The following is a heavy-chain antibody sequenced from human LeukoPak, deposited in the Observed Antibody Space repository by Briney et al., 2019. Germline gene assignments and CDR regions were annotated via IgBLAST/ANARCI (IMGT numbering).Heavy chain of an antibody. Sequence: AVSLRLSCSVSGFTFSSYIMHWVRQAPGKGLEYVSAISSNGDNTYYADSVKSRFTISRDNSKNTLYLQMSSLRADDTAVYYCVRGTGYWGQGTLVTVSS. CDR1: GFTFSSYI. CDR3: VRGTGY. V-gene: IGHV3-64D*06. CDR2: ISSNGDNT. J-gene: IGHJ4*02.